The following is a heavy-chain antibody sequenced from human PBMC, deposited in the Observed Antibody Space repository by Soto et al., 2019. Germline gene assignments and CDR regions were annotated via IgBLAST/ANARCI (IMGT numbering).Heavy chain of an antibody. CDR2: ISDDGSST. Sequence: LXLSCAASGFTFSRQWMHWFLQTPVKGPVWVSRISDDGSSTNYADSVKGRFTIARDNAKNTVFLQMSSLRAEDTAVYYCAREVIAATGTIRWFDPWAQGTLVTVSS. CDR1: GFTFSRQW. J-gene: IGHJ5*02. CDR3: AREVIAATGTIRWFDP. D-gene: IGHD6-25*01. V-gene: IGHV3-74*01.